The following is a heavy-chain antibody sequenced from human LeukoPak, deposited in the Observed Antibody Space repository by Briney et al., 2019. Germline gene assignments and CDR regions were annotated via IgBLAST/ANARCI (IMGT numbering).Heavy chain of an antibody. J-gene: IGHJ4*02. CDR1: GFTFSSYA. D-gene: IGHD2-21*02. CDR3: ARGPPELYCGGDCSHYFDY. Sequence: PGRSLRLSCAASGFTFSSYAMNWVRQAPGKGLEWVAVISYHGSSKYYADSVKGRFTMYRDNSQNTLYLQMNSLRAEDTAVYYCARGPPELYCGGDCSHYFDYWGQGTLVTVSS. V-gene: IGHV3-30-3*01. CDR2: ISYHGSSK.